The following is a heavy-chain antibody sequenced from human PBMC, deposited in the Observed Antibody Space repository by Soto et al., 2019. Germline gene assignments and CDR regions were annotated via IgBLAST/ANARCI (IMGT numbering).Heavy chain of an antibody. CDR2: ISSNGGSI. Sequence: GSLRLSCAASGFTLRDYFMSWIRQAPGKGLEWVSYISSNGGSIYYADSVKGRFTVSRDNAKNSLYLQMNSLRAEDTAVYFCARDIVATVSYGMDVWGQGTTVTVSS. D-gene: IGHD5-12*01. J-gene: IGHJ6*02. CDR1: GFTLRDYF. V-gene: IGHV3-11*01. CDR3: ARDIVATVSYGMDV.